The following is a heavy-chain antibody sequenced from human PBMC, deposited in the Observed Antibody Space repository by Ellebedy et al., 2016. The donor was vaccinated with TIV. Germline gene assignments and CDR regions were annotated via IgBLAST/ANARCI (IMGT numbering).Heavy chain of an antibody. J-gene: IGHJ6*02. CDR3: ARPELLYDLAGMDV. D-gene: IGHD3-3*01. CDR2: IWYDGSNK. CDR1: GFTFSSYG. Sequence: GGSLRLSXAASGFTFSSYGMHWVRQAPGKGLEWVAVIWYDGSNKYYADSVKGRFTISRDNSKNTLYLQMNSLRAEDTAVYYCARPELLYDLAGMDVWGQGTTVTVSS. V-gene: IGHV3-33*01.